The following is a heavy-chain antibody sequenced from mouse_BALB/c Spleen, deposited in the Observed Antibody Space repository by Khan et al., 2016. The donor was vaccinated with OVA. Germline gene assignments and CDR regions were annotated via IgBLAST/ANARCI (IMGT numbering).Heavy chain of an antibody. CDR2: INPSSDYT. D-gene: IGHD2-14*01. V-gene: IGHV1-4*01. J-gene: IGHJ3*01. CDR1: GYIFTSYT. Sequence: QVQLQQSGAGLARPGASVKMSCKASGYIFTSYTMHWVKQRPGQGLEWIGYINPSSDYTNYNQKFKDKATLTADKSSSTAYMQLSSLTSEDSAVYYCASYYRYPAWFAYWGQGTLVTVSA. CDR3: ASYYRYPAWFAY.